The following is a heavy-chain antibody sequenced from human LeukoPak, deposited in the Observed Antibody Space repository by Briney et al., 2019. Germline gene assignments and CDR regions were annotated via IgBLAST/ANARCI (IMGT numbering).Heavy chain of an antibody. CDR3: ARDPGPKYQLPAHWFDP. J-gene: IGHJ5*02. Sequence: GGSLRLSCVASGLTVSRHYMTWVRQAPGKGLEWLSVISTGGSTNYADSVKGRFTISRDNSKNILYLQMNSLRAEDTAVYYCARDPGPKYQLPAHWFDPWGQGTLVTVSS. D-gene: IGHD2-2*01. CDR2: ISTGGST. V-gene: IGHV3-53*01. CDR1: GLTVSRHY.